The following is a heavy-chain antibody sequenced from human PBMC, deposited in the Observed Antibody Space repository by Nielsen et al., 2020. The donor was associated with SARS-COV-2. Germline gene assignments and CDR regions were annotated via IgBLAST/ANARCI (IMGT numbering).Heavy chain of an antibody. CDR1: GYSFTSYW. CDR3: ARHLYSSGWYDFDY. CDR2: IDPSDSYT. Sequence: GGSLRLSCKGSGYSFTSYWISWVRQMPGKGLEWMGRIDPSDSYTNYSPSFQGHVTISADRSISTAYLQWSSLKASDTAMYYCARHLYSSGWYDFDYWGQGTLVTVSS. D-gene: IGHD6-19*01. J-gene: IGHJ4*02. V-gene: IGHV5-10-1*01.